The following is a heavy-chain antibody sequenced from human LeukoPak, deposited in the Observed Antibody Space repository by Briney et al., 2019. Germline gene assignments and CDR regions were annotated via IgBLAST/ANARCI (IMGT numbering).Heavy chain of an antibody. D-gene: IGHD3/OR15-3a*01. CDR1: GGSISSSSGSSFY. V-gene: IGHV4-39*01. J-gene: IGHJ4*02. Sequence: SETLSLTCTVSGGSISSSSGSSFYWVWIRQPPEKGLEWIGSIYYTGGTYYSPSLKSRVTISVDTSKNQFSLKLSSVTAADTAVYYCARHGGTGVTLVEVYYFDYWGQGTLVTVSS. CDR3: ARHGGTGVTLVEVYYFDY. CDR2: IYYTGGT.